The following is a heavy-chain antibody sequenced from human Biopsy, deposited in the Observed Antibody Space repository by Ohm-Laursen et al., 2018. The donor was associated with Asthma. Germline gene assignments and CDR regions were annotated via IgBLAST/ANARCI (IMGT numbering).Heavy chain of an antibody. D-gene: IGHD2-2*01. Sequence: SDTLSLTCTVSGGSITSFYWSWIRQPPGRGLEWIGYIYFSGNTNYNPSLKSRVTISIDTSKNQFSLQLRSVTAADTAVYYCARRKLVAAEGPFDMWGQGTMVIVSS. CDR2: IYFSGNT. J-gene: IGHJ3*02. CDR3: ARRKLVAAEGPFDM. CDR1: GGSITSFY. V-gene: IGHV4-59*07.